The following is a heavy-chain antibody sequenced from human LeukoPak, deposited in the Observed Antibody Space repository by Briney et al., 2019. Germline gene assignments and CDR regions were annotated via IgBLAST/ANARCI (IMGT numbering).Heavy chain of an antibody. V-gene: IGHV3-23*01. CDR2: ISGGGTTT. Sequence: GGSLRLSCAASGFPFSNYAMTWVRQAPGRGLEWVSVISGGGTTTYYADSVKGRLTISRDNSKNTLYLQMNSLRAEDTAVYYCAIHPIKQQLVLVDYWGQGTLVTVSS. CDR1: GFPFSNYA. J-gene: IGHJ4*02. D-gene: IGHD6-13*01. CDR3: AIHPIKQQLVLVDY.